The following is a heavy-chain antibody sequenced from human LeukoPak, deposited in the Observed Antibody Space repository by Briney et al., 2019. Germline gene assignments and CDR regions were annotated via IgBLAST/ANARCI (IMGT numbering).Heavy chain of an antibody. Sequence: GGSLRLSCAASGFSFNIHTINWVRQVPGKGLEWVSYISRSSSTIYYADSVKGRFTISRDNAKNSLYLQMNSLRDEDTAVYYCARDGGKCGESDNWGQGSLVTVSS. CDR2: ISRSSSTI. CDR1: GFSFNIHT. CDR3: ARDGGKCGESDN. D-gene: IGHD2-21*01. J-gene: IGHJ4*02. V-gene: IGHV3-48*02.